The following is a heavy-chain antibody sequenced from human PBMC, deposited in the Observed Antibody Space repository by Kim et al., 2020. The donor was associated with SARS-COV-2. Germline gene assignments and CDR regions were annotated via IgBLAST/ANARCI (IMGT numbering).Heavy chain of an antibody. V-gene: IGHV3-23*01. CDR3: AKSDRSWCRIDL. Sequence: GGSLRLSCAASGFSFTNCAMAWVRQAPGKGLEWVSAISNTGARTEYEDSVKGRFTISRDNPKNTLHLHMNSLRGDDTAVYYCAKSDRSWCRIDLWGQGTL. CDR1: GFSFTNCA. D-gene: IGHD3-10*01. J-gene: IGHJ5*02. CDR2: ISNTGART.